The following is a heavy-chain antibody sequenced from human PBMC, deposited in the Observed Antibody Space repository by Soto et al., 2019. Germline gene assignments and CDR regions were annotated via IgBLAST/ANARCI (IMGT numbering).Heavy chain of an antibody. J-gene: IGHJ5*02. CDR2: IIPIFGTA. CDR1: GGTFSSYA. V-gene: IGHV1-69*13. D-gene: IGHD2-2*01. CDR3: ARDLEREWTDCSSTSCPLARWFDP. Sequence: GASVKVSCKASGGTFSSYAISWVRQAPGQGLEWMGGIIPIFGTANYAQKFQGRVTITADESTSTAYMELSSLRSEDTAVYYCARDLEREWTDCSSTSCPLARWFDPWGQGTLVTVSS.